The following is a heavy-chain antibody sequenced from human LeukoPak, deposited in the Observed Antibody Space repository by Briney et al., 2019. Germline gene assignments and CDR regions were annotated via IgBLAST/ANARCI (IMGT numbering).Heavy chain of an antibody. D-gene: IGHD2-21*01. V-gene: IGHV1-69*04. CDR1: GGTFSSYA. CDR3: AKETSHFFDSRADAFDI. J-gene: IGHJ3*02. Sequence: SVKVSCKASGGTFSSYAFSWVRQAPGQGLEWMGRISPILGILNYAQKLQGRATITADQSTSTAYMELGSLRSEDTAVYYCAKETSHFFDSRADAFDIWGQGTMVTVSS. CDR2: ISPILGIL.